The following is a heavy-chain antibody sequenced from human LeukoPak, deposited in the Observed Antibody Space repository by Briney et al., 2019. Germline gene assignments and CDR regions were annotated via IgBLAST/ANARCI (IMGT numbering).Heavy chain of an antibody. J-gene: IGHJ5*02. Sequence: PSETLSLTCTVSGGSISSYYWSWIRQPPGKGLEWIGYIYYSGSTNYNPSLKSRVTISVDTSKNQFSLKLSSVTAADTAVYYCARDRDGYRQAFDPWGQGTLVTVSS. CDR3: ARDRDGYRQAFDP. CDR2: IYYSGST. CDR1: GGSISSYY. V-gene: IGHV4-59*01. D-gene: IGHD5-24*01.